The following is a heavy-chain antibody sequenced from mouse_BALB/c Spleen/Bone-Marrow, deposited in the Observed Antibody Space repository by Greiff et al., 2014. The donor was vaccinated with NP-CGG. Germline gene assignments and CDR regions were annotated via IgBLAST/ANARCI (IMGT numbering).Heavy chain of an antibody. Sequence: DVKLQESGGGLVQPGGSLKLSCAASGFDFSRYWMTWVRQAPGKGLEWIGETNPDSSTINSTPSLKDKFIISRDNAKNTLYLQMSKVRSEDTALYYCARNGYYGWIAYWGQGTLVTVSA. CDR2: TNPDSSTI. CDR1: GFDFSRYW. CDR3: ARNGYYGWIAY. J-gene: IGHJ3*01. D-gene: IGHD2-3*01. V-gene: IGHV4-1*02.